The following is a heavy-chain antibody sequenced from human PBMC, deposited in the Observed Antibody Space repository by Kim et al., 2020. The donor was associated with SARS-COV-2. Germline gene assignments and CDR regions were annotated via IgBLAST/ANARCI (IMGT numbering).Heavy chain of an antibody. CDR1: GFTFGDYA. D-gene: IGHD6-19*01. CDR3: SRGRTVSGAKYYFDY. Sequence: GGSLRLSCAASGFTFGDYAMNWFRQAPGKGLQWVGFIRMRTSGATTEYAASVNGRFTISRDDSKNIAFLQMNSLKTEDTAVYFCSRGRTVSGAKYYFDYWGQGTLVPVSS. CDR2: IRMRTSGATT. V-gene: IGHV3-49*03. J-gene: IGHJ4*02.